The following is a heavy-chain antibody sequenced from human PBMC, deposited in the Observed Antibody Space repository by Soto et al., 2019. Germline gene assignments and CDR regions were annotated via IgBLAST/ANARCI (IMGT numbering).Heavy chain of an antibody. V-gene: IGHV1-69*12. Sequence: QVQLVQSGAEVKKPGSSVKVSCQASGGTFSSYAISWVRQAPGQGLEWMGGIIPIFDTSNYAPKFQCRVTIPADESRSTAYMELSSLRSEDTAVYYGARGYNRGWYSTLWGQGTLVTVTS. J-gene: IGHJ4*02. CDR2: IIPIFDTS. CDR3: ARGYNRGWYSTL. CDR1: GGTFSSYA. D-gene: IGHD6-19*01.